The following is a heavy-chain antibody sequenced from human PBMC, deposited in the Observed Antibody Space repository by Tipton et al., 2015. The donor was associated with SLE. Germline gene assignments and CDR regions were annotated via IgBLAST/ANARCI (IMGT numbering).Heavy chain of an antibody. CDR3: ARGRSSLFDY. CDR1: GGSISSYY. V-gene: IGHV4-59*01. Sequence: GLVKPSETLSLTCTVSGGSISSYYWSWIRQPPGKGLEWIGYIYYSGSTNYNPSLKSRVTISVDTSKNQFSLKLSSVTAADTAVYYCARGRSSLFDYWGQGTLVTVSS. CDR2: IYYSGST. J-gene: IGHJ4*02.